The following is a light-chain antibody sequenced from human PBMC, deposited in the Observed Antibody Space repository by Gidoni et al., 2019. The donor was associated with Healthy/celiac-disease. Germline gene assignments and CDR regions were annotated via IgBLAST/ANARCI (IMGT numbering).Light chain of an antibody. J-gene: IGKJ3*01. CDR1: QSISSY. CDR2: AAS. Sequence: DIKRTKSPSSLSASVGDRVTITCRASQSISSYLNGYQQKPGKAPKLLIYAASSLQSGVPSRFSGSGSGTDFTLTISSLQPEDFATYYCQQSYSTPFTFGPGTKVDIK. V-gene: IGKV1-39*01. CDR3: QQSYSTPFT.